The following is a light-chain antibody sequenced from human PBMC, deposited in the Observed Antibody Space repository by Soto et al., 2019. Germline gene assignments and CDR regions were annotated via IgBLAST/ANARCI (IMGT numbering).Light chain of an antibody. Sequence: DIVLTQSPVTVSVSPGKRATLSCRASQSVSTNLAWYQHKLGQAPRLLIYGASTRVTGIPARFSGTGSGTDFTLTINYLKSEDFGTYYCQHYNIRRPPVTFGGGTKVEI. J-gene: IGKJ4*01. CDR2: GAS. V-gene: IGKV3-15*01. CDR3: QHYNIRRPPVT. CDR1: QSVSTN.